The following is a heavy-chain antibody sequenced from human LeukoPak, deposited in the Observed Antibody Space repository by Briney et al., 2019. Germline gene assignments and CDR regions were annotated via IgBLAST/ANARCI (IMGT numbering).Heavy chain of an antibody. D-gene: IGHD1-26*01. J-gene: IGHJ6*02. CDR1: GLTFSTYW. CDR2: VKQDGSEK. Sequence: GGSLRLSCAASGLTFSTYWMTWVRQAPGKGLEWVANVKQDGSEKYYVDSVKGRFTISRDNAKNSLYLQMNSLRAEDTAVYYCAREGRGRGSHQGYYGMDVWGQGTTVTVSS. V-gene: IGHV3-7*01. CDR3: AREGRGRGSHQGYYGMDV.